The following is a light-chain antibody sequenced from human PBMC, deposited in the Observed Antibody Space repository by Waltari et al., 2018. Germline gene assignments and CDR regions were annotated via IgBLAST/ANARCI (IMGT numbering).Light chain of an antibody. V-gene: IGLV7-46*01. CDR1: TGAVTSDHF. Sequence: QAVVTQAPSLTVSPGGTVTLTCGSSTGAVTSDHFANWLQQKPGQTPKTLIYDTNKRHSWTPARFSGSLLGGTTALTLSGAQPEDEADYYCLLSYSGAWVFGGGTKLTVL. CDR3: LLSYSGAWV. J-gene: IGLJ3*02. CDR2: DTN.